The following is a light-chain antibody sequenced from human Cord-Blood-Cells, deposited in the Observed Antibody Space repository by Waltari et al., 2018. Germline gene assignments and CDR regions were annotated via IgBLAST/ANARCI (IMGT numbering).Light chain of an antibody. CDR3: CSYAGSYTFDVV. Sequence: QSALTQPRSVSGSPGQSVTISCTGTSSDVGGYNYVSWYQQHPGKAPKLMIYDVSKRPSGVPDRFSGSKSGNTASLTISGLQAEDEADYYCCSYAGSYTFDVVF. J-gene: IGLJ2*01. CDR2: DVS. V-gene: IGLV2-11*01. CDR1: SSDVGGYNY.